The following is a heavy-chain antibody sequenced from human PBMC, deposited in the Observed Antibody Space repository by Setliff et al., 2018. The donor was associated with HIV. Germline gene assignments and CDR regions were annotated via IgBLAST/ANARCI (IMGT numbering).Heavy chain of an antibody. CDR3: ARHWDYDRSSSYFRAFDI. J-gene: IGHJ3*02. CDR2: IFYSGFT. D-gene: IGHD3-22*01. Sequence: PSETLSLTCTVPGDSISTNSPYWAWIRQPPGKGLEWMGTIFYSGFTYYNPSLKSRVSIAVDTSKNQISLRLSSVTVADTAVYYCARHWDYDRSSSYFRAFDIWGQGTMVTVSS. CDR1: GDSISTNSPY. V-gene: IGHV4-39*01.